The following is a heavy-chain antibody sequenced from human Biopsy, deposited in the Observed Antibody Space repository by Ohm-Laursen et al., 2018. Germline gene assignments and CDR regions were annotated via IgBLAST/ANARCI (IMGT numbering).Heavy chain of an antibody. CDR1: GCSIGSDY. Sequence: SVTLSLTCTVSGCSIGSDYWAWIRQSPGKGLEWIAYSHYSGSTNYNPSLRHRGTISVDTSKNQFSLMVTSVTAADTAAYYCAREKYDGSDHYSSPFDSWGQGALVTVSS. CDR2: SHYSGST. J-gene: IGHJ4*02. V-gene: IGHV4-59*12. CDR3: AREKYDGSDHYSSPFDS. D-gene: IGHD3-22*01.